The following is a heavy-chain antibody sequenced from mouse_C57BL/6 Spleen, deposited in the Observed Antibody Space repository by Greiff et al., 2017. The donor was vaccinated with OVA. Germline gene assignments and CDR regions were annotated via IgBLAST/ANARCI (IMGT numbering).Heavy chain of an antibody. V-gene: IGHV5-6*01. CDR3: ARGLQRELDV. Sequence: EVKLMESGGDLVKPGGSLKLSCAASGFTFSSYGMSWVRQTPDKRLEWVATISSGGSYTYYPDSVKGRFTIARDNAKNTLYLQMSSLKSEDTAMYYCARGLQRELDVWGTGTTVTVSS. CDR2: ISSGGSYT. J-gene: IGHJ1*03. D-gene: IGHD6-1*01. CDR1: GFTFSSYG.